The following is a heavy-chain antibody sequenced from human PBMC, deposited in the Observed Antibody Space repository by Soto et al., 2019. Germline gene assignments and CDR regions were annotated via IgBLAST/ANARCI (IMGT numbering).Heavy chain of an antibody. V-gene: IGHV4-34*01. CDR3: ARGVLRYFDGPLFRGSWYFDL. Sequence: SETRSLTCAVYGGSFSGYYRSWIRQPAGKGLEWIGEINHSGSTNYNPSLKSRVTISVDTSKNQFSLKLGSVTAADTAVYYCARGVLRYFDGPLFRGSWYFDLGRRGTLVT. D-gene: IGHD3-9*01. CDR1: GGSFSGYY. CDR2: INHSGST. J-gene: IGHJ2*01.